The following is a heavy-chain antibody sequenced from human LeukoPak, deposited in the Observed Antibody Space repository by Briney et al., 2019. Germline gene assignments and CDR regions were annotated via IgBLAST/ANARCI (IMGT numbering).Heavy chain of an antibody. CDR2: ISGSGGST. J-gene: IGHJ4*02. V-gene: IGHV3-23*01. CDR3: ARDRWLEWELPNDY. D-gene: IGHD1-26*01. Sequence: GGSLRLSCAASGFTFSSYAMSWVRQAPGKGLEWVSAISGSGGSTYYADSVKGRFTISRDNSKNTLYLQMNSLRAEDTAVYYCARDRWLEWELPNDYWGQGALVTVSS. CDR1: GFTFSSYA.